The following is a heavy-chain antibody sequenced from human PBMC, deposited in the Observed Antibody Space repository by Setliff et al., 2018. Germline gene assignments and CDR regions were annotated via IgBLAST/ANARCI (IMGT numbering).Heavy chain of an antibody. Sequence: SETLSLTCTVSGDSISTNSYYWGWIRQPPGKGLEWIGSISSSGSTYYNPPLKRQVTISVDTSRNQFSLILRSVVAADTAVYYCARGVSGVSWTPRYWGRGTLVTVSS. CDR3: ARGVSGVSWTPRY. D-gene: IGHD6-25*01. CDR1: GDSISTNSYY. CDR2: ISSSGST. V-gene: IGHV4-39*01. J-gene: IGHJ4*02.